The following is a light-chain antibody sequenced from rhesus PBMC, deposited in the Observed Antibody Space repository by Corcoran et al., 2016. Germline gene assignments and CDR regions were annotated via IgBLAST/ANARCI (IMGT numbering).Light chain of an antibody. CDR1: ENVNNY. CDR2: KAS. Sequence: DIQVTQSPSSLSASVGDRVTITCRASENVNNYLNWYQQKPGKAPKLLLYKASTLQSGVPSRFSGSGSGTDYTFTIRSLQPEDVATYYCQHGYGTPLTFGGGTKVEIK. J-gene: IGKJ4*01. CDR3: QHGYGTPLT. V-gene: IGKV1-74*01.